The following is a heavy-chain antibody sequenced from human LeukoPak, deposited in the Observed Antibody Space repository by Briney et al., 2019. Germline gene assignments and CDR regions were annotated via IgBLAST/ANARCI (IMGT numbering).Heavy chain of an antibody. J-gene: IGHJ3*02. CDR3: EGYNWNDVYAFDI. V-gene: IGHV4-39*07. Sequence: PSETLSLTCTVSGGSISSSSYYWGWIRQPPGKGLEWIGSIYYSGSTYYNPSLKSRVTISVDTSKNQFSLKLSSVTAADTAVCYCEGYNWNDVYAFDIWGQGTMVTVSS. CDR1: GGSISSSSYY. CDR2: IYYSGST. D-gene: IGHD1-1*01.